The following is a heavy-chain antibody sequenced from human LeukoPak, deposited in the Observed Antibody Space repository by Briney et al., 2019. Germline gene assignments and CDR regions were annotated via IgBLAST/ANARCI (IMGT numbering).Heavy chain of an antibody. CDR1: GLTVNSNY. V-gene: IGHV3-66*04. CDR3: AKHPDFWGGYYYAFDV. D-gene: IGHD3-3*01. J-gene: IGHJ3*01. Sequence: GGSLRLSCAASGLTVNSNYMNWVRQAQGKGLQWVSDIYSGGTTYYADSVKGRFIISRDNSKNTLYLQMNSLRAEDTAVYYCAKHPDFWGGYYYAFDVWGQGTMVTVSS. CDR2: IYSGGTT.